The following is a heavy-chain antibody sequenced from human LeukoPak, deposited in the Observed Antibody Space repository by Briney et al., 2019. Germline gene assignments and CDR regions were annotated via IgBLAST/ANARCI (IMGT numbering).Heavy chain of an antibody. CDR1: GFTFSSYA. CDR2: ISGSGGST. J-gene: IGHJ4*02. V-gene: IGHV3-23*01. CDR3: AKVLCSGGSCYYFDY. D-gene: IGHD2-15*01. Sequence: GSLRLSCAASGFTFSSYAMSWVRQAPGKGLEWVSAISGSGGSTYYADSVKGRFTISRDNSKNTLYLQMNSLRAEDTAVYYCAKVLCSGGSCYYFDYWGQGTLVTVSS.